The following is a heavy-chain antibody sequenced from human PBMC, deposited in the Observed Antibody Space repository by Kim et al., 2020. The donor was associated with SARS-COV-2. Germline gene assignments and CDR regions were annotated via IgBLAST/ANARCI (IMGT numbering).Heavy chain of an antibody. CDR3: ARGPAALTYSDPNGCYP. V-gene: IGHV4-39*07. J-gene: IGHJ5*02. Sequence: SETLSLTCTVSGGSISSSTYYWGWIRQPPGKGLEWIGSIYYSGSTYYNPSLKSRVTMSLDTSKNQFSLKLSSVTAADTAVYYCARGPAALTYSDPNGCYPWGQGTLVTVSS. CDR1: GGSISSSTYY. D-gene: IGHD2-8*01. CDR2: IYYSGST.